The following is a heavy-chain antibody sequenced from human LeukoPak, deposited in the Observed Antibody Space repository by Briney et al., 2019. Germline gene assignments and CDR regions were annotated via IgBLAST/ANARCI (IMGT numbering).Heavy chain of an antibody. CDR1: GFTFSSYA. V-gene: IGHV3-23*01. D-gene: IGHD2-2*01. J-gene: IGHJ4*02. CDR3: AKATPGSCSGAICYPFDF. Sequence: GGSLRLSCAASGFTFSSYAMNWVRQAPGKGLQWASSIIGVGGSTYYADSVKGRLTISRDNSKNTLYLQMNSLRAEDTAVYYCAKATPGSCSGAICYPFDFWGQGTLVSVSS. CDR2: IIGVGGST.